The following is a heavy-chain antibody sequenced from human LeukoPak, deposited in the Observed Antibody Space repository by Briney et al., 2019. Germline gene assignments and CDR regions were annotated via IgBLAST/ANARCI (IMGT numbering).Heavy chain of an antibody. Sequence: GGSLRLSCAASGFTVSSNYMSWVRQAPGKGLEWVSVIYSGGSTYYADSVKGRFTISRDNSKNKLYLQMNSVRAEDTAVYYGASRRYSSSKGAYYGMDVWGQGTTVTVSS. J-gene: IGHJ6*02. CDR3: ASRRYSSSKGAYYGMDV. V-gene: IGHV3-66*01. CDR1: GFTVSSNY. D-gene: IGHD6-6*01. CDR2: IYSGGST.